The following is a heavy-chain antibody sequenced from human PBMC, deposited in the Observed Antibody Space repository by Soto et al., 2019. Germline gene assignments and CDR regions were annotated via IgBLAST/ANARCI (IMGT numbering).Heavy chain of an antibody. V-gene: IGHV1-69*04. CDR2: IIPILGIA. CDR1: GGTFSSYT. J-gene: IGHJ6*02. D-gene: IGHD3-10*02. Sequence: SVKVSCKASGGTFSSYTISWVRQAPGQGLEWMGRIIPILGIANYAQKFRGRVTITADKSTSTAYMELSSLRSEDTAVYYCARESQGLFGESSRYYYYGMDVWGQGTTVTVSS. CDR3: ARESQGLFGESSRYYYYGMDV.